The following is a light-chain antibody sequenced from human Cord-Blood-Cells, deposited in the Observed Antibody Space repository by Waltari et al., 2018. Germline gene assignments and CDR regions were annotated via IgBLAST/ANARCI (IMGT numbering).Light chain of an antibody. V-gene: IGKV1-33*01. J-gene: IGKJ2*03. CDR3: KQYDKLPYS. Sequence: DIQMTQSPSSLSASLGDTVTITCQASQDISNYLNWYQQKPGKAPKLLIYAGSNLETGVPSRFGGSGSGTDLTFTISSLQPEVIATYYCKQYDKLPYSFGQGTKLEIK. CDR2: AGS. CDR1: QDISNY.